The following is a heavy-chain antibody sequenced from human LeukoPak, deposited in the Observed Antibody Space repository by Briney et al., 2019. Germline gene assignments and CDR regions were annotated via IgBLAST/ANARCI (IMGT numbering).Heavy chain of an antibody. CDR3: ARGIYDFWSGYLAYYMDV. CDR1: GGSISSSSYY. V-gene: IGHV4-39*07. CDR2: IYYSGST. D-gene: IGHD3-3*01. Sequence: SETLSLTCTVSGGSISSSSYYWGWIRQPPGKGLEWIGSIYYSGSTYYNPSLKSRVTISVDTSKNQFSLKLSSVTAADTAVYYCARGIYDFWSGYLAYYMDVWGKGTTVTVSS. J-gene: IGHJ6*03.